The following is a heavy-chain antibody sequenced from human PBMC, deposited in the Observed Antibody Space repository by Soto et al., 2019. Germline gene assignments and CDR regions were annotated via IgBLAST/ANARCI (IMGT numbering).Heavy chain of an antibody. D-gene: IGHD2-8*01. CDR3: ASGKRMLNYYYYYGMDV. Sequence: SETLSLTCTVSGGSISSYYWSWIRQPPGKGLEWIGYIYYSGSTNYNPSLKSRVTISVDTSKNQFSLKLSSVTAADTAVYYCASGKRMLNYYYYYGMDVWGQGTTVTVSS. J-gene: IGHJ6*02. CDR2: IYYSGST. V-gene: IGHV4-59*12. CDR1: GGSISSYY.